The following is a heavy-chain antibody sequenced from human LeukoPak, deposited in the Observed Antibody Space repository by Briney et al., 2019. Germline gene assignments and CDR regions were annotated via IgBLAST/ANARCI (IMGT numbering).Heavy chain of an antibody. D-gene: IGHD3-3*01. Sequence: SVKVSCKASGFTFTSSAVQWVRQARGQRLEWIGWIVVGSGNTNYAQKFQERLTITRDMSTSTAYMELSSLRSEDTAVYYCAAVPYYDFWSGYYTCDYWGQGTLVTVSS. CDR2: IVVGSGNT. CDR1: GFTFTSSA. CDR3: AAVPYYDFWSGYYTCDY. V-gene: IGHV1-58*01. J-gene: IGHJ4*02.